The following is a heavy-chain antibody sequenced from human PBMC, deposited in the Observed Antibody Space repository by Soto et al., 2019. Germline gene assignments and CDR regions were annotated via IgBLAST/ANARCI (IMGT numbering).Heavy chain of an antibody. D-gene: IGHD2-15*01. CDR1: GGSISSGGYY. CDR3: ARALGGYCSGGSCYGYYFDY. V-gene: IGHV4-31*03. Sequence: PSETLSLTCTVSGGSISSGGYYWSWIRQHPGEGLEWIGYIYYSGSTYHNPSLKSRVSISVDTSQNQFSLKLSSVTAADTAVYYCARALGGYCSGGSCYGYYFDYWGQGSLVTVSS. J-gene: IGHJ4*02. CDR2: IYYSGST.